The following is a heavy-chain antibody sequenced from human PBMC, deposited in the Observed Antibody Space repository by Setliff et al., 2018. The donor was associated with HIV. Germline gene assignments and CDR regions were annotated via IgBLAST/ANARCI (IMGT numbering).Heavy chain of an antibody. CDR1: GFTFDDYA. D-gene: IGHD1-20*01. CDR3: AKDISRITGTDVFDY. CDR2: ISWDGSST. Sequence: GGSLRLSCAASGFTFDDYAMHWVRQRPGKGLEWVSLISWDGSSTYYRDSVKGRFTISRDNSRNSLYLQMNSLRTEDTTLYYCAKDISRITGTDVFDYWGQGTLVTVSS. J-gene: IGHJ4*02. V-gene: IGHV3-43*01.